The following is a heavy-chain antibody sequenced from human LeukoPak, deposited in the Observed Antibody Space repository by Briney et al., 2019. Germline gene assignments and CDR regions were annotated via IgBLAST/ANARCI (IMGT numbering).Heavy chain of an antibody. CDR1: GGSISSSSYY. D-gene: IGHD5-24*01. CDR3: ARDLRDGYNYGLGDY. Sequence: SETLSLTCTVSGGSISSSSYYWGWFRQPPGKGLEWIGYIYYSGSTNYNPSLKSRVTISVDTSKNQFSLKLSSVTAADTAVYYCARDLRDGYNYGLGDYWGQGTLVTVSS. V-gene: IGHV4-61*01. J-gene: IGHJ4*02. CDR2: IYYSGST.